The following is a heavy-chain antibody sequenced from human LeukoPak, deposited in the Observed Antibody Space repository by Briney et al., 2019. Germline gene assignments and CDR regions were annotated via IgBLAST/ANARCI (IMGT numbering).Heavy chain of an antibody. J-gene: IGHJ1*01. D-gene: IGHD5-12*01. CDR3: AREGPLSSIKH. Sequence: ASVKVSCKASGFTFTDYYLHWVRQAPGQGLEWMGWISPNNGDTDYAQKFQGRVRMTTDTSISTAYMDLSRLTSNDTAMYYCAREGPLSSIKHWGQGTLVTVSS. CDR2: ISPNNGDT. CDR1: GFTFTDYY. V-gene: IGHV1-2*02.